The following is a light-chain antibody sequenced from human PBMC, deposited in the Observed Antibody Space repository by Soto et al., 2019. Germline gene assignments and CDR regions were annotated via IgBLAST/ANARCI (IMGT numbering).Light chain of an antibody. CDR3: QQSYRFPKT. V-gene: IGKV3-15*01. CDR1: QSVSSN. CDR2: GAS. J-gene: IGKJ1*01. Sequence: EIVMTQSPATLSVSPGERATLSCRASQSVSSNLAWYQKKPGQAPRLLIYGASTRATGIPARFSGSGSATEFTLTIISLQPEDFATYYCQQSYRFPKTFGRGTKVEVK.